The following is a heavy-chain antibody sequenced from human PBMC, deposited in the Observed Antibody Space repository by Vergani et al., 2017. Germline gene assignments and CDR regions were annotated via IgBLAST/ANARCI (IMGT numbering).Heavy chain of an antibody. V-gene: IGHV3-23*04. CDR3: AKDHDYGSGSLDY. CDR2: ISGSGGST. D-gene: IGHD3-10*01. J-gene: IGHJ4*02. Sequence: EVQLVESGGGLVQPGGSLRLSCAASGFTFSNYWMSWVRQAPGKGLEWVSAISGSGGSTYYADSVKGRFTISRDNSKNTLYLQMNSLRAEDTAVYYCAKDHDYGSGSLDYWGQGTLVTVSS. CDR1: GFTFSNYW.